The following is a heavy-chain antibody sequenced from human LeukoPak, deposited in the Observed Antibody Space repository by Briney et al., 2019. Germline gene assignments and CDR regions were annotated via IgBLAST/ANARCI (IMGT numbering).Heavy chain of an antibody. J-gene: IGHJ5*02. CDR1: GFTFSSYA. CDR3: AKPYDSSGSPYTWFDP. D-gene: IGHD3-22*01. Sequence: GGSLRLSCAASGFTFSSYAMSWGRQAPGKGLEWVSAISGSGGSTYYADSVKGRFTISRDNTTATLYLKLNSLRAEDTAVYYCAKPYDSSGSPYTWFDPWGQGTLVTVSS. V-gene: IGHV3-23*01. CDR2: ISGSGGST.